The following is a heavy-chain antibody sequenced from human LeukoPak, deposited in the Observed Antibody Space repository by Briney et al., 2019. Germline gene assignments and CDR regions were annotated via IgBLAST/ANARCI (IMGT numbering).Heavy chain of an antibody. J-gene: IGHJ4*02. Sequence: GGSLRLSCEASGFTFSSYSMNWVRQAPGKGLEWVSSISSSSSYIYYADSVKGRFTISRDNAKNSLYLQMNSLRAEDTAVYYCARNKGHNWNDVGFDYWGQGTLVTVSS. D-gene: IGHD1-20*01. CDR2: ISSSSSYI. V-gene: IGHV3-21*01. CDR1: GFTFSSYS. CDR3: ARNKGHNWNDVGFDY.